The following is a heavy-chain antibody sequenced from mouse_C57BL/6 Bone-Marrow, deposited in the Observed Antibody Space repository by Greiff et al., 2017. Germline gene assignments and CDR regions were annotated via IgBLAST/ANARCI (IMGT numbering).Heavy chain of an antibody. CDR2: IYPGNGDT. Sequence: LQQPGAELVRPGASVKMSCKASGYTFTSYNMHWVKQTPRQGLEWIGAIYPGNGDTSYNQKFKGKATLTVDKSSSTAYMQLSSLTSEDSAVYFCAREFLITTVVATSYFDYWGQGTTLTVSS. V-gene: IGHV1-12*01. CDR3: AREFLITTVVATSYFDY. D-gene: IGHD1-1*01. J-gene: IGHJ2*01. CDR1: GYTFTSYN.